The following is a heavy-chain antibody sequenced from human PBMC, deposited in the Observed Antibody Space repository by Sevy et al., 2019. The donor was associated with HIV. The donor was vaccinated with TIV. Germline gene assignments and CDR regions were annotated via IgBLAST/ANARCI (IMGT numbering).Heavy chain of an antibody. D-gene: IGHD1-26*01. CDR3: ATAYSGSYSHSYLYALEV. V-gene: IGHV3-30*03. J-gene: IGHJ6*02. CDR1: GFSFSYYG. CDR2: ISHDGINE. Sequence: GGSLRLSCIGSGFSFSYYGIHWVRQSPGKGLDWVALISHDGINEYYADSVKGRFTISRDNSKNTVYLEMNSLRKEDTAIYFCATAYSGSYSHSYLYALEVWGQGTTVTVSS.